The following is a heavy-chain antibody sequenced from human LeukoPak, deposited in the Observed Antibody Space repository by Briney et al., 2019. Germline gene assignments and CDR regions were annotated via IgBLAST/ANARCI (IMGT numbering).Heavy chain of an antibody. CDR1: GFTFSSYA. D-gene: IGHD5-18*01. J-gene: IGHJ4*02. V-gene: IGHV3-30*04. CDR3: AKDYESTAMAPLDY. CDR2: ISYDGSNK. Sequence: PGGSLRLSCAASGFTFSSYAMHWVRQAPGKGLEWVAVISYDGSNKYYADSVKGRFTISRDNSKNTLYLQMNSLRAEDTALYYCAKDYESTAMAPLDYWGQGTLVTVSS.